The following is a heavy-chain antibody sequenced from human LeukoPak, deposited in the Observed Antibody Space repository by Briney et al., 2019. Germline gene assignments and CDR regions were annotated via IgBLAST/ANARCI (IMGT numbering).Heavy chain of an antibody. V-gene: IGHV4-39*01. D-gene: IGHD5-24*01. J-gene: IGHJ4*02. CDR3: ASADGYKIDY. Sequence: SETLSLTRTVSGDSISGSSYYWGWIRQPPGKGLEWIGNIYYGGSTYYNPSLKSRVSISVDTSNNQFSLKVSSVTAADTAVHYCASADGYKIDYWGQGTLVTVSS. CDR1: GDSISGSSYY. CDR2: IYYGGST.